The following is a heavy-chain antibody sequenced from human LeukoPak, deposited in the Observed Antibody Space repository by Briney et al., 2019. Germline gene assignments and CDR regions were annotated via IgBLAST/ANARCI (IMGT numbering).Heavy chain of an antibody. CDR1: GYTFTSYA. D-gene: IGHD3-3*01. V-gene: IGHV1-3*01. Sequence: ASVKVSCKASGYTFTSYAMHWVRQAPGQRLEWMGWINAGNGNTKYSQKFQGRVTITRDTSASTAYMELSSLRSEDTAVYYCARVMGYDFWSGDQHWFDPWGQGTLVTDSS. J-gene: IGHJ5*02. CDR3: ARVMGYDFWSGDQHWFDP. CDR2: INAGNGNT.